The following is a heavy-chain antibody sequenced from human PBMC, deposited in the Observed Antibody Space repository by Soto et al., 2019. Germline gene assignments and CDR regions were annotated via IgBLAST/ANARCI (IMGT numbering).Heavy chain of an antibody. V-gene: IGHV3-30*03. CDR3: MTPGSADHSDY. D-gene: IGHD4-17*01. J-gene: IGHJ4*02. CDR1: GIFFSSYG. Sequence: QVQLVESGGGVVQAGRSLRLSCAVSGIFFSSYGMHWVRQAPGKGLEWVALISHDGSSMFYADSVSGRFTISRDNSRDIVFLQMSGLRPEDTALYYCMTPGSADHSDYWGQGTLVTVSS. CDR2: ISHDGSSM.